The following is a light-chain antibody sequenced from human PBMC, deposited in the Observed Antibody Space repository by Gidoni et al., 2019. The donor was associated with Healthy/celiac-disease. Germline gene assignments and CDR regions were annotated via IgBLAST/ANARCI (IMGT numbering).Light chain of an antibody. CDR2: AAS. CDR1: QSVSSY. Sequence: EIVLTQSPATLSLSPGERATLSCRASQSVSSYLAWYQQKPGQAPRLLIYAASKRATGLPARFSGSGSGSDFTLTISSLEPVAFSVYYCQQRSNWITFGQGTRLEIK. J-gene: IGKJ5*01. V-gene: IGKV3-11*01. CDR3: QQRSNWIT.